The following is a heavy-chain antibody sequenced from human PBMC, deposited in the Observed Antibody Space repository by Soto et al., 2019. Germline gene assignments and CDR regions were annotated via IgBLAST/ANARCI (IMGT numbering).Heavy chain of an antibody. CDR1: GGPFSGYY. J-gene: IGHJ1*01. V-gene: IGHV4-34*01. D-gene: IGHD3-22*01. Sequence: SETLSLTCAVYGGPFSGYYWSWIRQPPGKGLEWIGEINRSGSTNYNPSLKSRVTISVDTSKNQFSLKLSSVTAADTAVYYCASGPITMIVVAAGRGYFQHWGQGTLVTVS. CDR3: ASGPITMIVVAAGRGYFQH. CDR2: INRSGST.